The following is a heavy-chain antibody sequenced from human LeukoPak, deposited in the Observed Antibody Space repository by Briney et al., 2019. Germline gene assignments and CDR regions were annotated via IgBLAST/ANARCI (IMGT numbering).Heavy chain of an antibody. D-gene: IGHD2-15*01. CDR1: GASISSHC. CDR2: VYYTGSA. V-gene: IGHV4-59*11. Sequence: KPSETLSLTCTVSGASISSHCWSWIRQPPRKGLEWIGYVYYTGSANYNPSLKSRVTISLDTSKSQFSLKLSSVTAADTAVYFCARGVDCSDFAFDIWGQGTMVTVSS. J-gene: IGHJ3*02. CDR3: ARGVDCSDFAFDI.